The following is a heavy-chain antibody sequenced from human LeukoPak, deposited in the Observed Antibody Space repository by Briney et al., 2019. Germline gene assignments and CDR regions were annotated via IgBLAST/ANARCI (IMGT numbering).Heavy chain of an antibody. CDR3: AGGLLGDDRGY. J-gene: IGHJ4*02. Sequence: SETLSLTCTVSGGSISSYYWSWIRQPPGKGLEWIGYIYYSGSTNYNPSLKSRVTISVDTSKNQFSLKLSSVTAADTAVYYCAGGLLGDDRGYWGQGTLVTVSS. CDR1: GGSISSYY. CDR2: IYYSGST. V-gene: IGHV4-59*01. D-gene: IGHD3-22*01.